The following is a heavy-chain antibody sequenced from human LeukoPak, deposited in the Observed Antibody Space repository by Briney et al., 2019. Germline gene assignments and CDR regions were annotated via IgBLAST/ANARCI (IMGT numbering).Heavy chain of an antibody. CDR2: ISGSGGST. CDR1: GFTFSSYA. CDR3: AKANSPRYCSSTSCYALDY. J-gene: IGHJ4*02. Sequence: GGSLRLSCAASGFTFSSYAMSWVRQAPGKGLGWVSAISGSGGSTYYADSVKGRFTISRDNSKNTLYLQMNSLRAEDTAVYYCAKANSPRYCSSTSCYALDYWGQGTLGTVSS. V-gene: IGHV3-23*01. D-gene: IGHD2-2*01.